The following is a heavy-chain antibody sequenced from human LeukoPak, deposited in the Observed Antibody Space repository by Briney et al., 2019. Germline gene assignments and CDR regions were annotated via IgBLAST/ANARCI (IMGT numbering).Heavy chain of an antibody. CDR3: ARGGGIFVVVYYYYYGMDV. CDR1: GGSFSGYY. D-gene: IGHD3-3*01. J-gene: IGHJ6*02. Sequence: PSETLSLTCAVYGGSFSGYYWSWIRQPPGKGLEWIGEINHSGSTNYNPSLKSRVTISVDTSKNQFSLKLSSVTAADTAVYYCARGGGIFVVVYYYYYGMDVWGQGTTVTVSS. CDR2: INHSGST. V-gene: IGHV4-34*01.